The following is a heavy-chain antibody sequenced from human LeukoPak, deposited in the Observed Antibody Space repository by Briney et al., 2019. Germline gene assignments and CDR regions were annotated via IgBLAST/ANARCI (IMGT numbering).Heavy chain of an antibody. D-gene: IGHD1-14*01. V-gene: IGHV3-73*01. CDR2: IRSKANSYAT. CDR3: ARDFGGSRIQPGSDF. CDR1: GFTFSGSA. J-gene: IGHJ4*02. Sequence: GGSLRLSCAASGFTFSGSAMHWVRQASGKGLEWVGRIRSKANSYATAYAASVKGRFTISRDNAKNTLYLQMNSLTAEDTALYYCARDFGGSRIQPGSDFWGQGSLVIVSS.